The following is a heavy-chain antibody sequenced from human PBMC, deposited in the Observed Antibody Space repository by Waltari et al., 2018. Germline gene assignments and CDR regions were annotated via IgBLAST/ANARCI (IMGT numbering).Heavy chain of an antibody. Sequence: QVQLVESGGGVVQPGGSLRLSCAASGFTFSSYGMHWVRQAPGKWLEWVAFIRYDGSNKDYADSVKGRFTSSRDNSKNTLYLQMNSLRAEDTAVYYCAKDTSGSYYEMGYWGQGTLVTVSS. CDR1: GFTFSSYG. V-gene: IGHV3-30*02. D-gene: IGHD1-26*01. CDR3: AKDTSGSYYEMGY. J-gene: IGHJ4*02. CDR2: IRYDGSNK.